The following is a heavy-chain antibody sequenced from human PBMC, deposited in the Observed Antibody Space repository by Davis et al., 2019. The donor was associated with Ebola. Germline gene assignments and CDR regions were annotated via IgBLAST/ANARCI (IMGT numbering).Heavy chain of an antibody. D-gene: IGHD2-15*01. CDR3: ARGGDIVVVVAATDYYGMDV. CDR2: IKQDGSEK. V-gene: IGHV3-7*04. Sequence: PGGSLRLSCAASGFTFSSYWMSWVRQAPGKGLEWVANIKQDGSEKYYVDSVKGRFTISRDNSKNTLYLQMNSLRAEDTAVYYCARGGDIVVVVAATDYYGMDVWGKGTTVTVSS. J-gene: IGHJ6*04. CDR1: GFTFSSYW.